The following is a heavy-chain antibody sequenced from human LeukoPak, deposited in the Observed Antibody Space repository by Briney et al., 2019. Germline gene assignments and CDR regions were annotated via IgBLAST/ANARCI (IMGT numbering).Heavy chain of an antibody. CDR2: INHSGNT. V-gene: IGHV4-34*01. Sequence: PSETPSLTCAVYGGSFSGYFWSWIRQPPGKGLEWIGEINHSGNTKYNPSLKSRVTISVDTSKNQFSLKLSSVTAADTAVYYCASLYYDILTGYHDYWGQGTLVTVSS. CDR3: ASLYYDILTGYHDY. J-gene: IGHJ4*02. D-gene: IGHD3-9*01. CDR1: GGSFSGYF.